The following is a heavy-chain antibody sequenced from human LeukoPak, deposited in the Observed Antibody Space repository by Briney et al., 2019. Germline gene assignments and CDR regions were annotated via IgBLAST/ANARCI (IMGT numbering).Heavy chain of an antibody. D-gene: IGHD3-16*01. CDR1: GFSFSTYW. J-gene: IGHJ4*02. Sequence: PGGSLRLSCAASGFSFSTYWMSWVRQAPGKGLEWVANIKQDGSEKYYVDSVKGRFTISRDNAMNSLYLQMNSLRAGDTAVYYCATGGRYHRYWGQGTLVTVSS. V-gene: IGHV3-7*05. CDR2: IKQDGSEK. CDR3: ATGGRYHRY.